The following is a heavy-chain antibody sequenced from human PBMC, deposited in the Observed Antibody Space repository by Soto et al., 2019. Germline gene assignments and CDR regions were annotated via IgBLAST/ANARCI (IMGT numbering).Heavy chain of an antibody. CDR2: IGGNGAAT. J-gene: IGHJ4*02. CDR1: GFTFNNYA. V-gene: IGHV3-23*02. D-gene: IGHD6-19*01. Sequence: PGGSLRLSCAASGFTFNNYAMTWVRQAPGKGLEWVSAIGGNGAATYYVDSVKGRFTISRDNSKNTLYLQMNSLRAGDTAVYFCAKDSSGRHDYWGQGT. CDR3: AKDSSGRHDY.